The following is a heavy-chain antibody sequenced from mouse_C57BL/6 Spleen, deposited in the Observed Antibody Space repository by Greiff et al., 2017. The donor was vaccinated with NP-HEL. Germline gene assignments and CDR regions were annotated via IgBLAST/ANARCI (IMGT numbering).Heavy chain of an antibody. D-gene: IGHD3-2*02. J-gene: IGHJ3*01. V-gene: IGHV14-1*01. CDR3: TTGDSSGYNWFAY. CDR2: IDPEDGDT. Sequence: VQLQQSGAELVRPGASVKLSCTASGFNIKDYYMHWVKQRPEQGLEWIGRIDPEDGDTEYAPKFQGKATMTADTSSNTAYLQLSSLTSEDTAVYYCTTGDSSGYNWFAYWGQGTLVTVSA. CDR1: GFNIKDYY.